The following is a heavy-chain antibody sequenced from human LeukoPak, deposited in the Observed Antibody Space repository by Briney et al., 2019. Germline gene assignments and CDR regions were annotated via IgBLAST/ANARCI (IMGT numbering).Heavy chain of an antibody. J-gene: IGHJ4*02. CDR2: IYSDGAT. CDR1: GFSVSNSY. Sequence: GGSLRLSCAASGFSVSNSYMSWVRQAPGKGLEWVAVIYSDGATFHLDSVKGRFTISRDNSKNTLYLQINSLRAEDTAVYYCARDDSSVWGSYNYWGQGTLVTVSS. D-gene: IGHD3-16*01. CDR3: ARDDSSVWGSYNY. V-gene: IGHV3-53*01.